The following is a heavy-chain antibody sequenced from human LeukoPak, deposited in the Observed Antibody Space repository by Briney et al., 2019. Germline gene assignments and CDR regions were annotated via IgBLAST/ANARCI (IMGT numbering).Heavy chain of an antibody. CDR2: SNPNSGGT. J-gene: IGHJ2*01. CDR1: GYTFTGYY. Sequence: ASVKVSCTASGYTFTGYYMHWVRQAPGQGLEWMGWSNPNSGGTNYAQKFQGRVTMTRDTSISTAYMELSRPRSDDTAVYYCARPFLDGYNYDWYFDLWGRGTLVTVSS. D-gene: IGHD5-24*01. V-gene: IGHV1-2*02. CDR3: ARPFLDGYNYDWYFDL.